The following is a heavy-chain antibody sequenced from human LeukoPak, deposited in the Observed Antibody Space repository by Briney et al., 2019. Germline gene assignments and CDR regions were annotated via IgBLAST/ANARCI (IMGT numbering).Heavy chain of an antibody. J-gene: IGHJ4*02. D-gene: IGHD3-22*01. CDR1: GFTFTTYW. CDR3: ARDSPYYYDSAWGFDY. V-gene: IGHV3-7*01. CDR2: IKQDGTEK. Sequence: PGESLRLSCEASGFTFTTYWLGWVRQPPGKGLEWVANIKQDGTEKYYVDSVKGRFTISRDNAKNTLYLQMNSLRAEDTAVYYCARDSPYYYDSAWGFDYWGQGTLVTVSS.